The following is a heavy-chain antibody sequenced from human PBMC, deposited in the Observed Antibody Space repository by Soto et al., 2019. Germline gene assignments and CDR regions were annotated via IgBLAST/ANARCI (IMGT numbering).Heavy chain of an antibody. CDR3: ARGGITIFFDY. Sequence: QVQLVQSGAEVKKPGASVKVSCKASGYTFTSYAMHWVRQAPGQRLEWMGWINAGNGNTKYSQKFQGRVTITRDTSENTAYMELSSLRSEDTAVYYCARGGITIFFDYWGQGTLVTVSS. V-gene: IGHV1-3*01. CDR1: GYTFTSYA. J-gene: IGHJ4*02. D-gene: IGHD3-9*01. CDR2: INAGNGNT.